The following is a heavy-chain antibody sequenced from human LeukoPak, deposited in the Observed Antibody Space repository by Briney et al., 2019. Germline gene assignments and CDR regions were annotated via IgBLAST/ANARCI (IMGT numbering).Heavy chain of an antibody. Sequence: PGGSLRLSCAASGFSLSTYWMSWVRQAPGEGLEWVANIKQDGSEKYYVDSVKGRFTISRDNAKNSLYLQMNSLRVEDTAVYYCARAWSYSTGWYNYWGQGTLVTVSS. CDR1: GFSLSTYW. D-gene: IGHD6-19*01. V-gene: IGHV3-7*04. J-gene: IGHJ4*02. CDR2: IKQDGSEK. CDR3: ARAWSYSTGWYNY.